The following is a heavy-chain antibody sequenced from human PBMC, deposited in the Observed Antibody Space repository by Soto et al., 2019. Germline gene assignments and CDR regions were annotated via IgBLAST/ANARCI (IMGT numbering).Heavy chain of an antibody. CDR2: IYWDDDK. Sequence: QITLKESGPTLVKPTQTLTLTCTFSGFSLSTSGVGVGWIRQPPGKALEWLALIYWDDDKRYSPSLKSRLTLTKDTSKHQVVLTMTNMDPVDTATYYCAHAPSRWHKRYFDYWGQGTLVTVSS. CDR3: AHAPSRWHKRYFDY. CDR1: GFSLSTSGVG. V-gene: IGHV2-5*02. J-gene: IGHJ4*02. D-gene: IGHD2-15*01.